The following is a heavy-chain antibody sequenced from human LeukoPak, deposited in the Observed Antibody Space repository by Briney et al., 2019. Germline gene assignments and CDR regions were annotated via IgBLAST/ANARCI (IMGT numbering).Heavy chain of an antibody. CDR3: VRGYSGSYRADY. Sequence: GGSLRLSCAASGFTFSSYGMHWVRQAPGKGLEWVAVISYDGSNKYYADSVKGRSTISRDNAETTLSLQVNSLRAEDTAVYYCVRGYSGSYRADYWGQGTLVTVSS. D-gene: IGHD1-26*01. V-gene: IGHV3-30*03. J-gene: IGHJ4*02. CDR1: GFTFSSYG. CDR2: ISYDGSNK.